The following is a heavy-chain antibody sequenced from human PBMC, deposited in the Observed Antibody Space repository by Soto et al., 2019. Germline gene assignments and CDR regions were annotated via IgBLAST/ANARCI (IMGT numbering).Heavy chain of an antibody. CDR3: ARGGYDFSGVNFDEGFDF. J-gene: IGHJ3*01. CDR1: GGSLSSHF. V-gene: IGHV4-59*11. Sequence: SGTLSLTCTVSGGSLSSHFWAWIRQPPGKGLEWVGYIFYTGITNYNPSLQSRVSISVDTSKERFSLTLNSVTAADTAVYYCARGGYDFSGVNFDEGFDFWGQGIPVTVSS. CDR2: IFYTGIT. D-gene: IGHD3-22*01.